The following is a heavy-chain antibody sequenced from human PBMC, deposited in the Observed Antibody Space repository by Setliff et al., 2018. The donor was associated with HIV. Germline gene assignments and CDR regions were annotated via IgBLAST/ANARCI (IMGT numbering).Heavy chain of an antibody. Sequence: SETLSLTCTVSGHPISSGYYWGWIRQSLEKGLEWIGSARHSGSTFYNPSLKSRVTISVETSENQFSLRLTSVTAADTALYFCARAPPGIQLLTTTNGPYYFDFWGQGLLVTVSS. J-gene: IGHJ4*02. CDR2: ARHSGST. D-gene: IGHD1-1*01. V-gene: IGHV4-38-2*02. CDR1: GHPISSGYY. CDR3: ARAPPGIQLLTTTNGPYYFDF.